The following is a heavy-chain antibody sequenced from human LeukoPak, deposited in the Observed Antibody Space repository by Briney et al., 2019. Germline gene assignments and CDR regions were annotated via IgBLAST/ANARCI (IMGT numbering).Heavy chain of an antibody. CDR1: GFTFSSYG. CDR2: IRYDGSNK. V-gene: IGHV3-30*02. CDR3: AKDHYMVRGVDTKYYFNY. D-gene: IGHD3-10*01. J-gene: IGHJ4*02. Sequence: PGGSLRLSCAASGFTFSSYGMHWVRQAPGKGLEWVAFIRYDGSNKYYADSVKGRFTISRGNSKNTLYPQMNSLRAEDTAVYYCAKDHYMVRGVDTKYYFNYWGQGTLVTVSS.